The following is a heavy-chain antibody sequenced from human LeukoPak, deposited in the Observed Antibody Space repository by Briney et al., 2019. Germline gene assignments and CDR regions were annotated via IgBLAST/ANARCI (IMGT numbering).Heavy chain of an antibody. CDR1: GGSISSYY. CDR2: IYYSGST. Sequence: PSETLSLTCTVSGGSISSYYWSWIRQPPGKGLEWIGYIYYSGSTNYNPFLKSRVTISVDTSKNQFSLKLSSVTAADTAVYYCARDRTPTYWGQGTLVTVSS. J-gene: IGHJ4*02. CDR3: ARDRTPTY. V-gene: IGHV4-59*01.